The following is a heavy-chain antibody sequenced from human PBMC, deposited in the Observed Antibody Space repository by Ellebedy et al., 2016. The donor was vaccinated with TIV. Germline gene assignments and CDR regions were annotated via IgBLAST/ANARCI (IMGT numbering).Heavy chain of an antibody. D-gene: IGHD1-26*01. Sequence: ASVKVSXXASGYTFTDYFIHWVRQAPGQGLEWMGWINPNSGGTNYAQKFQGRVTMTRDTSISTAYMEVSRLRSDDTAVCYCARGGSSWEPRGYYYYGMDVWGQGTTVTVSS. CDR3: ARGGSSWEPRGYYYYGMDV. J-gene: IGHJ6*02. CDR1: GYTFTDYF. CDR2: INPNSGGT. V-gene: IGHV1-2*02.